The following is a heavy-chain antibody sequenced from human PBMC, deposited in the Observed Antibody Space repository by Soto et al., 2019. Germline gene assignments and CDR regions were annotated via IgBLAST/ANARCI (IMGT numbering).Heavy chain of an antibody. D-gene: IGHD3-3*01. J-gene: IGHJ4*02. CDR2: IKSKTDGGTT. CDR1: GFTFSNAW. V-gene: IGHV3-15*01. CDR3: TTRVVSGVLDY. Sequence: LRLSCAASGFTFSNAWMSWVRQAPGKGLEWVGRIKSKTDGGTTDYAAPVKGRFTISRDDSKNTLYLQMNSLKTEDTAVYYCTTRVVSGVLDYWGQGTLVTVSS.